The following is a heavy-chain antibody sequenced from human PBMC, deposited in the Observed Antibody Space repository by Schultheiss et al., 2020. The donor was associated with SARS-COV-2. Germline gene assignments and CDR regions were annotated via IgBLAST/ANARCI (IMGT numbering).Heavy chain of an antibody. Sequence: GGSLRLSCAASGFTFSDYYMSWIRQAPGKGLECVSYISSSGSTIYYADSVKGRFTISRDNSKNTLYLQMNSLRAEDTAAYYCAKSLATFYYLDLWGQGTLVTVSS. CDR2: ISSSGSTI. CDR3: AKSLATFYYLDL. J-gene: IGHJ4*02. CDR1: GFTFSDYY. D-gene: IGHD2/OR15-2a*01. V-gene: IGHV3-11*01.